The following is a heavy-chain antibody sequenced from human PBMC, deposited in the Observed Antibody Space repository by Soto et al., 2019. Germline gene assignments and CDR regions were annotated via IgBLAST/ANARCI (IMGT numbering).Heavy chain of an antibody. V-gene: IGHV4-59*08. CDR2: IYYSGST. J-gene: IGHJ5*02. Sequence: SETLSLTCNVSGGSISSYYWSWIRQPPGKGLEWIGYIYYSGSTNYNPSLKSRVTISVDTSKNQFSLKLSSVTAADTAVYYCARHGDTTIVGFDPWGQGTLVTVSS. D-gene: IGHD5-18*01. CDR1: GGSISSYY. CDR3: ARHGDTTIVGFDP.